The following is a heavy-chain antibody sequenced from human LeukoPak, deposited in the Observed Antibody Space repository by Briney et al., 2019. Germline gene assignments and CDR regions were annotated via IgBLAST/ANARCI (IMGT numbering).Heavy chain of an antibody. J-gene: IGHJ4*02. CDR1: GFTFSSYA. CDR2: ISYDGSNK. V-gene: IGHV3-30-3*01. Sequence: PGGSLRLSCAASGFTFSSYAMHWVRQAPGKGLEWVAVISYDGSNKYYADSVKGRFIILRDNAKNSLYLQMNSLRAEDTAVYYCARDQNLVGATGTFDYWGQGILVTVSS. CDR3: ARDQNLVGATGTFDY. D-gene: IGHD1-26*01.